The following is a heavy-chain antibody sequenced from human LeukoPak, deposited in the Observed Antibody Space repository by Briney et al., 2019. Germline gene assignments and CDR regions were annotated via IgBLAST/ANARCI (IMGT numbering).Heavy chain of an antibody. J-gene: IGHJ5*02. D-gene: IGHD6-13*01. Sequence: SETLSLTCTVSGGSISSYCWSWIRQPAGKGLEWIGRIYTSGSTNYNPSLKSRVTMSVDTSKNQFSLKLSSVTAADTAVYYCAREYSSSWFNWFDPWGQGTLVTVSS. CDR1: GGSISSYC. V-gene: IGHV4-4*07. CDR2: IYTSGST. CDR3: AREYSSSWFNWFDP.